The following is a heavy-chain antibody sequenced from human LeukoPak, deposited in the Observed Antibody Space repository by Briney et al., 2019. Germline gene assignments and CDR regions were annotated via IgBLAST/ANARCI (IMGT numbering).Heavy chain of an antibody. CDR3: AKEAGYCSSTSCYRGPVDY. D-gene: IGHD2-2*02. J-gene: IGHJ4*02. Sequence: GGSLRLSCAASGFTFDDYAMHWVRQAPGKGLEWVSGISWNSGSIDYADSVKGRLTISRDNAKNSLYLQMNSLRAEDTALYYCAKEAGYCSSTSCYRGPVDYWGQGTLVTVSS. CDR1: GFTFDDYA. CDR2: ISWNSGSI. V-gene: IGHV3-9*01.